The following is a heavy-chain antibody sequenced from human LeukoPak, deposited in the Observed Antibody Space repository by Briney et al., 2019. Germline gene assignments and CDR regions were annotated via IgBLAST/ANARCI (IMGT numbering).Heavy chain of an antibody. CDR2: IYTSGST. CDR3: ARAFSRDGYTLGGFGY. D-gene: IGHD5-24*01. J-gene: IGHJ4*02. CDR1: GGSFSGYY. V-gene: IGHV4-59*10. Sequence: SETLSLTCAVYGGSFSGYYWSWIRQPAGKGLEWIGRIYTSGSTNYNPSLKSRVTISVDTSKNQFSLKLSSVTAADTAVYYCARAFSRDGYTLGGFGYWGQGTLVTVSS.